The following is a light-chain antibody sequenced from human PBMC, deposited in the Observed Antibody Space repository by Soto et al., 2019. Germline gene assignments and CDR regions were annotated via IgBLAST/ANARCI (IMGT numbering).Light chain of an antibody. Sequence: DIQMTQSPSSLSASAGDRVTIICRARQTINSYLNWYQHKPGKAPKLLIYAASRLQSGVPSRFSGSGSGTDFTLPISNLQPEDVATYYCQQSYRTRFTFGPGTKVDLK. V-gene: IGKV1-39*01. J-gene: IGKJ3*01. CDR2: AAS. CDR1: QTINSY. CDR3: QQSYRTRFT.